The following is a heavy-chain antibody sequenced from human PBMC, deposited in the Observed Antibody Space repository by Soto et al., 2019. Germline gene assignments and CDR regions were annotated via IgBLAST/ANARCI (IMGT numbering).Heavy chain of an antibody. CDR2: IIPIFGTA. CDR3: ARVSEAVADY. J-gene: IGHJ4*02. D-gene: IGHD6-19*01. CDR1: GGTFSSYD. Sequence: QVQLVQSGAEVKKPGSSVKVSCKASGGTFSSYDVSWVRQAPGQGLEWMGGIIPIFGTANYAQKFQGRVTITADESTSTAYLELSILRSEYTAVYYCARVSEAVADYWGQVTLVTVSS. V-gene: IGHV1-69*01.